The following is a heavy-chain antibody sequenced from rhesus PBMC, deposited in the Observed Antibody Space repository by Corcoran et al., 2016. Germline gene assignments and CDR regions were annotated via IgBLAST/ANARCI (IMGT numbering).Heavy chain of an antibody. Sequence: DVQLVESGGGLVTPGGSLRLSCVASGFTFSSYVMHWVRQAPVKCLEWVSVISESGGTIDYADSGKGRFTISREHAKNSMFLQMNSLRAEDTAVYDCTRDRPYSSGWYYFDYWGQGVLVTVSS. CDR2: ISESGGTI. J-gene: IGHJ4*01. CDR3: TRDRPYSSGWYYFDY. D-gene: IGHD6-31*01. CDR1: GFTFSSYV. V-gene: IGHV3S26*01.